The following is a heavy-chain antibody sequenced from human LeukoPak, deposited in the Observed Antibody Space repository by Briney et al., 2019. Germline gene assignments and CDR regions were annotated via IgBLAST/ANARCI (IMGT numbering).Heavy chain of an antibody. J-gene: IGHJ5*02. CDR2: IYWDDDK. CDR1: GFSLSTSGVG. CDR3: AYSPSIAARETNWFDP. Sequence: ESGPTLVNPTQTLTLTCTFSGFSLSTSGVGVGWIHQPPGKALEWLALIYWDDDKRYSPSLKSRLTITKDTSKNQVVLTMTNMDPVDTATYYCAYSPSIAARETNWFDPWGQGTLVTVSS. D-gene: IGHD6-6*01. V-gene: IGHV2-5*02.